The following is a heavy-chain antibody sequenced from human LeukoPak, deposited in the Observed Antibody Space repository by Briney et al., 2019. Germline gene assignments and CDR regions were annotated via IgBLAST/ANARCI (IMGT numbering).Heavy chain of an antibody. CDR2: IYYSGST. D-gene: IGHD6-13*01. CDR1: GGSISSGSYY. Sequence: SETLSLTCTVSGGSISSGSYYWSWIRQPPGKGLEWIGSIYYSGSTYYNPSLKSRVTISVDTSKNQFSLKLSSETAADTAVYYCASFPGYSSSWYLYYYYYMDVWGKGTTVTVSS. V-gene: IGHV4-39*01. CDR3: ASFPGYSSSWYLYYYYYMDV. J-gene: IGHJ6*03.